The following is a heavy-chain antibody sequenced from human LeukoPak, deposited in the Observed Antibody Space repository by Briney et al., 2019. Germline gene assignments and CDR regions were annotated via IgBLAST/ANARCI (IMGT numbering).Heavy chain of an antibody. CDR3: ARPSGYGSGSFGAFDT. CDR1: GGSISSYY. V-gene: IGHV4-59*08. J-gene: IGHJ3*02. CDR2: IYYSGST. D-gene: IGHD3-10*01. Sequence: SETLSLTCTVSGGSISSYYWSWIRQPPGKGLEWIGYIYYSGSTNYNPSLKSRVTISVDTSKNQFSLKLSSVTAADTAVYYCARPSGYGSGSFGAFDTWGQGTMVTVSS.